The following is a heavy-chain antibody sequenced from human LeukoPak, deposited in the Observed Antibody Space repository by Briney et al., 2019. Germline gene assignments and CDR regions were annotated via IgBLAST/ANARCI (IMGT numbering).Heavy chain of an antibody. CDR1: GGTFTSYD. CDR3: ARNLWFGESSDAFHI. J-gene: IGHJ3*02. V-gene: IGHV1-2*02. Sequence: GASVKVSCKASGGTFTSYDISWVRQAPGQGLEWMGWISAYSGGTNYAQKFQGRVTMTRDRSISTAYMELSRLRSDDTAVYYCARNLWFGESSDAFHIWGQGTMVTVSS. CDR2: ISAYSGGT. D-gene: IGHD3-10*01.